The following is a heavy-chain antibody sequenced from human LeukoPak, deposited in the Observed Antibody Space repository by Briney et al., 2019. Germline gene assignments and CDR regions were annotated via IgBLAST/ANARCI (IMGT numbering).Heavy chain of an antibody. Sequence: PGGSLRLSCAASGFTFSSYAMSWVRQAPGKGLEWVSAISGSGGSTYYADSVKGRFTISRDNSKNTLYLQMNSLRAEDTAVYYCAKDLWHPYYDSSGDAFDIWGQGTMVTVSS. CDR3: AKDLWHPYYDSSGDAFDI. CDR2: ISGSGGST. D-gene: IGHD3-22*01. J-gene: IGHJ3*02. CDR1: GFTFSSYA. V-gene: IGHV3-23*01.